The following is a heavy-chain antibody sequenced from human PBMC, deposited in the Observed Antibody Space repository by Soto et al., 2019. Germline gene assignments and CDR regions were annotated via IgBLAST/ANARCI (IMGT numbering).Heavy chain of an antibody. CDR3: AGQATYYFDF. V-gene: IGHV3-23*01. D-gene: IGHD1-26*01. Sequence: GGSLRLSCVASAFTFSSYAMSWARQAPGKGLEWVSGISGSGVSTTFADSVRGRFTISRDNSKNTLYLQMNSLRAEDTAVYYCAGQATYYFDFWGQGTRVTVSS. CDR1: AFTFSSYA. CDR2: ISGSGVST. J-gene: IGHJ4*02.